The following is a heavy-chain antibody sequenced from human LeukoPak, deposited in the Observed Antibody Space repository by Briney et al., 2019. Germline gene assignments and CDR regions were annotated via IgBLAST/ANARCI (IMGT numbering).Heavy chain of an antibody. J-gene: IGHJ4*02. Sequence: ASVKVSCKASGYTFTGYYLHWVRQAPGQGLEWMGWINPKSGGTNYAQKFQGRVTVTRDTSISTAYMELSRLRSDDTAVYYCARDYSGSSSLDYWGQGTLVTVSS. D-gene: IGHD6-13*01. CDR1: GYTFTGYY. CDR2: INPKSGGT. CDR3: ARDYSGSSSLDY. V-gene: IGHV1-2*02.